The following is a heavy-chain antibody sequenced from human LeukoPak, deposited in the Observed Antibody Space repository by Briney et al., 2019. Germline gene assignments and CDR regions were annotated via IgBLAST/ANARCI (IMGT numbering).Heavy chain of an antibody. CDR1: GGSISSGGYY. J-gene: IGHJ4*02. Sequence: PSQTLSLTCTVSGGSISSGGYYWSWIRQHPGKGLEWIGYIYYSGSTYSNPSLKSRLTISVDTSKNQFSLRLSSVTAADTAVYYCATHRAYSSPSPFDYWGQGTLVTVSS. D-gene: IGHD6-6*01. CDR3: ATHRAYSSPSPFDY. CDR2: IYYSGST. V-gene: IGHV4-31*03.